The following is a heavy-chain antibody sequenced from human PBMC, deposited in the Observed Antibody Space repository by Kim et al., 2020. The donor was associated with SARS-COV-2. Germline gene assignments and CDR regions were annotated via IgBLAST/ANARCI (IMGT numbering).Heavy chain of an antibody. Sequence: SVKVSCKASGGTFSSYAISWVRQAPGQGLEWMGRIIPILGIANYAQKFQGRVTITADKSTSTAYMELSSLRSEDTAVYYCASEGWGPGSYDFWSGYPPYWGQGTLVTVSS. CDR2: IIPILGIA. CDR1: GGTFSSYA. V-gene: IGHV1-69*04. J-gene: IGHJ4*02. D-gene: IGHD3-3*01. CDR3: ASEGWGPGSYDFWSGYPPY.